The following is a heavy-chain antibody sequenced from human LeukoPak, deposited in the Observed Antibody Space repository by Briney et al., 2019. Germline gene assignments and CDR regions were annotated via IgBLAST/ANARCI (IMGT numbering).Heavy chain of an antibody. J-gene: IGHJ5*02. CDR2: IYTSGST. CDR3: ARGSITMMP. D-gene: IGHD3-22*01. Sequence: PSETLSLTCTVSGGSISSGSYYWSWIRQPAGKGLEWIGRIYTSGSTNYNPSLKSRVTISVDTSKNQFSLKLSSVTAADTAVYYCARGSITMMPWGQGTLVTASS. V-gene: IGHV4-61*02. CDR1: GGSISSGSYY.